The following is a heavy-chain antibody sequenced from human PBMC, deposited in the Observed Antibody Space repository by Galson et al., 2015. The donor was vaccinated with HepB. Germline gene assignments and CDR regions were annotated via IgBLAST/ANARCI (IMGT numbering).Heavy chain of an antibody. Sequence: SVKVSCKASGGTFNSYAISWLRRAPGQGLEWMGGIIAIFGTVKYAQKFQGRITIIADESTSTVHMELSSLRLDDTAVYYCARDGSSGWYHWFDPWGQGTPVTVSS. CDR3: ARDGSSGWYHWFDP. J-gene: IGHJ5*02. V-gene: IGHV1-69*13. D-gene: IGHD6-19*01. CDR1: GGTFNSYA. CDR2: IIAIFGTV.